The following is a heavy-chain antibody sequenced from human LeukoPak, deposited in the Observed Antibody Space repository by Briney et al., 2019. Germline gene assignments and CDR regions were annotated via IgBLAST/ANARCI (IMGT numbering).Heavy chain of an antibody. V-gene: IGHV4-39*01. D-gene: IGHD3-10*01. J-gene: IGHJ5*02. Sequence: PSETLSLTCTVSGGSISSNSYYWGWIRQPPGKGLEWIGSIHYSGSTYYNPSLKSRVTISVDTSKNQFSLKLSSVTAADTAVYYCASAGGYGSGLKNWFDPWGQGTLVTVSS. CDR1: GGSISSNSYY. CDR3: ASAGGYGSGLKNWFDP. CDR2: IHYSGST.